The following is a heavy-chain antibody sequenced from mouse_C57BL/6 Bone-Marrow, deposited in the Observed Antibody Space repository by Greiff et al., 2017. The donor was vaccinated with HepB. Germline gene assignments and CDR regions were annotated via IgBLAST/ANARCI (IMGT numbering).Heavy chain of an antibody. CDR3: AATEGAMDY. V-gene: IGHV1-76*01. CDR2: IYPGSGNT. D-gene: IGHD1-1*01. Sequence: QVQLKESGAELVRPGASVKLSCKASGYTFTDYYINWVKQRPGQGLEWIARIYPGSGNTYYNEKFKGKATLTAEKSSSTAYMQLSSLTSEDSAVYFCAATEGAMDYWGQGTSVTVSS. CDR1: GYTFTDYY. J-gene: IGHJ4*01.